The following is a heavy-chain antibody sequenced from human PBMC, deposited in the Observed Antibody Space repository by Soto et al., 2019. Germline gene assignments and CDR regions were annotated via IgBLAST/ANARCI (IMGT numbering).Heavy chain of an antibody. J-gene: IGHJ4*02. CDR2: IYYSGIT. Sequence: SETLSLTCTVSGGSISSGDYYWSWIRQPPGKGLEWIGYIYYSGITYYNPSLKSRVTISVDTSKNQFSLKLSSVTAADTAVYYCARDPQLPSGGFDYWGQGNLVTVS. CDR3: ARDPQLPSGGFDY. CDR1: GGSISSGDYY. D-gene: IGHD2-2*01. V-gene: IGHV4-30-4*01.